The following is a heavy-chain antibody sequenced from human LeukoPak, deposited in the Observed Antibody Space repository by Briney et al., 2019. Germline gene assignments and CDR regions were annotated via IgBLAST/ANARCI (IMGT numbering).Heavy chain of an antibody. D-gene: IGHD3-10*01. CDR3: ANCDYYGSVRLGYYYYYYGMDV. Sequence: GGSLRLSCAAAGFTFSSYAMSWVRQAPGKGLEWVSAISGSGGSTYYADSVKGRFTISRDNSKNTLYLQMNSLRAEDTAVYYCANCDYYGSVRLGYYYYYYGMDVWGQGTTVTVSS. V-gene: IGHV3-23*01. CDR2: ISGSGGST. CDR1: GFTFSSYA. J-gene: IGHJ6*02.